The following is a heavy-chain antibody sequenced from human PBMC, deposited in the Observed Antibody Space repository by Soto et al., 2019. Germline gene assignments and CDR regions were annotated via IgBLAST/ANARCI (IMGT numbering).Heavy chain of an antibody. CDR3: ARDKEAAGHSYYYGMDV. CDR2: ISYDGSNK. CDR1: GFTFSSYA. Sequence: GGSLRLSCAASGFTFSSYAMHWVRQAPGKGLEWVAVISYDGSNKYFADSVKGRFTISRDNSKNTLYLQMNSLRAEDTAVYYCARDKEAAGHSYYYGMDVWGQGTTVTVSS. V-gene: IGHV3-30-3*01. J-gene: IGHJ6*02. D-gene: IGHD6-13*01.